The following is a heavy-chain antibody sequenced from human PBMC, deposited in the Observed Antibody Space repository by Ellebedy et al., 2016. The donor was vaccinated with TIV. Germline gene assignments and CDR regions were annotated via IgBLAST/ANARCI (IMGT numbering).Heavy chain of an antibody. Sequence: GGSLRLXCAASGFTFSDYYMSWIRQAPGKGLEWVSAISGSGGSTYYADSVKGRFTISRDNSKNTLYLQMNSLRAEDTAVYYCAKDYSSSWYTGWFDPWGQGTLVTVSS. CDR2: ISGSGGST. CDR1: GFTFSDYY. J-gene: IGHJ5*02. V-gene: IGHV3-23*01. CDR3: AKDYSSSWYTGWFDP. D-gene: IGHD6-13*01.